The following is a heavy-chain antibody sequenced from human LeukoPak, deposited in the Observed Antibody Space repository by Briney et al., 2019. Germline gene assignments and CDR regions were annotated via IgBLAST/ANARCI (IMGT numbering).Heavy chain of an antibody. Sequence: PGGSLRLSCAASGFIFSSYAMSWVRQAPGKGLEWVSAIRGSGDGTYYADSVKGRFTISRDNSKNTLFLQMNSLRAEDTAVYYCATHSHIAAAALFDSWGQGTLVTVSS. J-gene: IGHJ4*02. D-gene: IGHD6-13*01. CDR3: ATHSHIAAAALFDS. V-gene: IGHV3-23*01. CDR2: IRGSGDGT. CDR1: GFIFSSYA.